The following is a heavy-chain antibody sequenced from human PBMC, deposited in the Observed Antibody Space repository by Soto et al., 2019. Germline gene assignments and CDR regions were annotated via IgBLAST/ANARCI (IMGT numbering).Heavy chain of an antibody. CDR3: ARAQDYGVSGPTSPFDV. CDR2: IIPLLGTT. D-gene: IGHD4-17*01. CDR1: GDTFSSYA. V-gene: IGHV1-69*06. J-gene: IGHJ3*01. Sequence: QVRLVQSGAELRKPGSSVRVSCKASGDTFSSYAVSWMRQAPGQGLEWLGWIIPLLGTTRYAQRLQGRVTITADKSTSTAYMHLSSLTSDDTGFYYCARAQDYGVSGPTSPFDVWGQGTIVTVSS.